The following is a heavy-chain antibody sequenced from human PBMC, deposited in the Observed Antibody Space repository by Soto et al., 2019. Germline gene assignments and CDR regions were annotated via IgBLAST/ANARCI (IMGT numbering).Heavy chain of an antibody. J-gene: IGHJ4*02. V-gene: IGHV4-59*01. CDR1: GGSISSYY. CDR3: ARLATRYYFDY. D-gene: IGHD1-1*01. Sequence: QVQLQESGPGLVKPSETLSLTCTVSGGSISSYYWSWIRQPPGKGLEWIGYIYYSGSTNYNPSLKSXXTXSXATSKNQFSLKMSSVTAADTAVYYCARLATRYYFDYWGQGTLVTVSS. CDR2: IYYSGST.